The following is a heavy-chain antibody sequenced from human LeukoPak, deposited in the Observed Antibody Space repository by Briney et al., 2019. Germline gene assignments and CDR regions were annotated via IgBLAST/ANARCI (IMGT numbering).Heavy chain of an antibody. Sequence: GGSLRLSCAPSGFSFSSYAMHWVRQAPGKGLEWVAVISYDGNNKYYADSVKGRFTISRDNSKSTLFLQMNSLRDEDTAVYYCARDIVVAAATPGFYYYGMDVWGQGTTVTVSS. D-gene: IGHD2-15*01. CDR2: ISYDGNNK. CDR3: ARDIVVAAATPGFYYYGMDV. J-gene: IGHJ6*02. V-gene: IGHV3-30-3*01. CDR1: GFSFSSYA.